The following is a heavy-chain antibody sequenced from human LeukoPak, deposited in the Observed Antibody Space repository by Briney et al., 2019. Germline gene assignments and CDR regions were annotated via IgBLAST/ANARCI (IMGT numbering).Heavy chain of an antibody. V-gene: IGHV3-7*01. CDR1: ELTFSGYW. CDR3: ARDGHSSGSFDY. CDR2: IRHDGVQT. J-gene: IGHJ4*02. Sequence: GGSLRLSCAASELTFSGYWMNWVRQAPGKGLQWVGNIRHDGVQTHYSDSVKGRFTISRGDAKRSLYLQMNSLRPEDTAVYYCARDGHSSGSFDYWGQGTLVTVSS. D-gene: IGHD3-10*01.